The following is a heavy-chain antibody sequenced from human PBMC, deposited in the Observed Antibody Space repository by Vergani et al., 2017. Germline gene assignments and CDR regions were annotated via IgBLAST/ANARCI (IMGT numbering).Heavy chain of an antibody. CDR1: GGSISSGSYY. V-gene: IGHV4-61*02. CDR2: IYTSGST. D-gene: IGHD2-2*01. J-gene: IGHJ5*02. CDR3: ARDMSGSVVGPFDP. Sequence: QVQLQESGPGLVKPSQTLCLTCTVSGGSISSGSYYWSWIRQPAGKGLEWIGRIYTSGSTNYNPSLKSRVTMSVDTSKNQFSLKLSSVTAADTAVYYCARDMSGSVVGPFDPWGQGTLVTVSS.